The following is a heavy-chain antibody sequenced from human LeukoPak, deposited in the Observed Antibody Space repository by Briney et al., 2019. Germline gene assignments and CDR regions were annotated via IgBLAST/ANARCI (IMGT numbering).Heavy chain of an antibody. D-gene: IGHD3-3*01. CDR2: IYPGDSDT. Sequence: GESLKISYKGSGYSFTSYWIGWVRQMPGKGLEWMGIIYPGDSDTRYSPSFQGQVTISADKSISTAYLQWSSLKASDTAMYYCARLNGITIFGVVTHFDYWGQGTLVTVSS. J-gene: IGHJ4*02. V-gene: IGHV5-51*01. CDR3: ARLNGITIFGVVTHFDY. CDR1: GYSFTSYW.